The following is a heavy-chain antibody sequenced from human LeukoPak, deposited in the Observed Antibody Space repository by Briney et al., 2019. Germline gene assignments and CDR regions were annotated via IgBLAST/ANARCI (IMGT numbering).Heavy chain of an antibody. CDR2: ISSGSSTI. CDR1: GFTFSSYS. Sequence: SGGSLRLSCAGSGFTFSSYSMNWVRQAPGKGLEWISYISSGSSTIYYADSVKGRFTISRDNAKNSLYLQMNSLRAEDTAVYYCAREGNWNDVHWGQGTLVTVSS. D-gene: IGHD1-20*01. CDR3: AREGNWNDVH. V-gene: IGHV3-48*01. J-gene: IGHJ4*02.